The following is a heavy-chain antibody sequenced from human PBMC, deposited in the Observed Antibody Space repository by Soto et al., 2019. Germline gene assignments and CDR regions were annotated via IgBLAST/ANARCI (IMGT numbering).Heavy chain of an antibody. Sequence: EVQLVESGGGLVQPGGSLKLSCAASGFTFSGSAMHWVRQASGKGLEWVGRIRSKANSYATAYAASVKGRFTISRDDSKNTAYLQMNRLKTEDTAVYYCTSDPGSGSYYGFDYWGQGTLVTVSS. V-gene: IGHV3-73*01. CDR2: IRSKANSYAT. D-gene: IGHD1-26*01. CDR1: GFTFSGSA. CDR3: TSDPGSGSYYGFDY. J-gene: IGHJ4*02.